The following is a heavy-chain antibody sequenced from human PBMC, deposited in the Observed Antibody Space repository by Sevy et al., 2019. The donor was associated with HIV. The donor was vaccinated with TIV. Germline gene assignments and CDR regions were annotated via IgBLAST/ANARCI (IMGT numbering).Heavy chain of an antibody. D-gene: IGHD3-22*01. Sequence: GGSLRLSCTGSGFTFGDYAMSWFRLAPGMGLEWVGFIRSKDYGGATEYAASVKGRFTISRDDSKIIADLQMNSLKTEDTAVYYCTRGYYYDSSGYSDYWGQGTLVTVSS. CDR1: GFTFGDYA. CDR2: IRSKDYGGAT. V-gene: IGHV3-49*03. J-gene: IGHJ4*02. CDR3: TRGYYYDSSGYSDY.